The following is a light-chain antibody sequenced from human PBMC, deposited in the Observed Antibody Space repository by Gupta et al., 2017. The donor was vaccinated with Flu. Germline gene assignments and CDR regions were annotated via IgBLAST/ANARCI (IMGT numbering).Light chain of an antibody. J-gene: IGLJ3*02. CDR1: TGAVTSGYY. Sequence: VVPQEPSLTVSPGGTVTLTRASSTGAVTSGYYPNWFQQKPGQARRAVIYSKSNKPSGPRARLSASLLGGTAALTLSGGQHEDADVYYCLLYFGGAKGVFGGGTKVTVL. CDR2: SKS. CDR3: LLYFGGAKGV. V-gene: IGLV7-43*01.